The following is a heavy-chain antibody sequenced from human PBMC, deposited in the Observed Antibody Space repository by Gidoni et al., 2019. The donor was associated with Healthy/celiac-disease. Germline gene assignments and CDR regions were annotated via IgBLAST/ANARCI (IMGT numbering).Heavy chain of an antibody. J-gene: IGHJ6*02. CDR2: INPNRGGT. CDR3: AREGIVVVPAAHYYYYGMDV. Sequence: QVQLVQSGAEVKKPGDSVEVSCKASGSTFTGYYMPWVRHARGQGREWMGRINPNRGGTNYTKKFQGWVTMTRDTYISTADMELSRLRSDETAVYYCAREGIVVVPAAHYYYYGMDVWGQGTTVTVSS. V-gene: IGHV1-2*04. CDR1: GSTFTGYY. D-gene: IGHD2-2*01.